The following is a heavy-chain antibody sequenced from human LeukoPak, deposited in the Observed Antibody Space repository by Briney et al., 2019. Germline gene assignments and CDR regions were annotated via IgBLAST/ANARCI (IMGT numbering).Heavy chain of an antibody. Sequence: NPSETLSLTRTVSGGSISSYYWSWIRQPPRKGLEWIGYIYYSGSTNYNPSLKSRVTISVDTSKNQFSLKLSSVTAADTAVYYCARTPGYCSSTSCYYYYGMDVWGQGTTVTVSS. D-gene: IGHD2-2*01. J-gene: IGHJ6*02. CDR2: IYYSGST. V-gene: IGHV4-59*01. CDR1: GGSISSYY. CDR3: ARTPGYCSSTSCYYYYGMDV.